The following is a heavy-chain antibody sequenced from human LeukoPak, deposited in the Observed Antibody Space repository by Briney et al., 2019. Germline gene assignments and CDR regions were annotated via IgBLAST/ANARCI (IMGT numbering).Heavy chain of an antibody. Sequence: GGSLRLSCGASGFNFRSHWLSWVRQGPGEGLESVANINQDGTDKYYVDSLKGRFTISRDNAKNSLYLQMNSLRAEDTAVYYCARVGSYEFDYWGQGTLVTVSS. D-gene: IGHD1-26*01. V-gene: IGHV3-7*01. J-gene: IGHJ4*02. CDR1: GFNFRSHW. CDR3: ARVGSYEFDY. CDR2: INQDGTDK.